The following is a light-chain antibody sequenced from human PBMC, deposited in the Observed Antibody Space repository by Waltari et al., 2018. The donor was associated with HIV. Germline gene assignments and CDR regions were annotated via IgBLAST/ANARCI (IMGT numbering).Light chain of an antibody. CDR1: SSNIGDNA. V-gene: IGLV1-44*01. CDR3: ATLDDSLNGPV. CDR2: SNN. J-gene: IGLJ2*01. Sequence: QSVLTQPPSVSGTPGQRVTISCSGSSSNIGDNAVSWYQQFPGTAPKLLIYSNNQRRSGVPDRFSGSKSGTSAFLAISGLQSEDEADYYCATLDDSLNGPVFGGGTKVTVL.